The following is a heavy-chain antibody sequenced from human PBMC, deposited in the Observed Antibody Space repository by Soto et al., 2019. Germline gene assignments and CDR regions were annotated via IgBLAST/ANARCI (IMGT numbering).Heavy chain of an antibody. CDR3: ARLDPVGPTGPRDP. V-gene: IGHV3-30-3*01. CDR1: GFIFSTYA. Sequence: GGSLRLSCAACGFIFSTYAMHWVRQAPGKGLERVAFISYDAGNKNYADSAKGRFTISRDNSKNTLYLQMNSLRREDTAVYYCARLDPVGPTGPRDPWRQGTLVTVAS. D-gene: IGHD1-26*01. CDR2: ISYDAGNK. J-gene: IGHJ5*02.